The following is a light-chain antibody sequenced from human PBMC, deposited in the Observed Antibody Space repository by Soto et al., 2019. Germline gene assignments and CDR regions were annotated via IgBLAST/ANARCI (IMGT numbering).Light chain of an antibody. J-gene: IGKJ5*01. V-gene: IGKV3-20*01. Sequence: EIVLTPSPGILSLSPGERASLSCGASQSISSSFLAWYQQKPGQAPRLPIYGASSRATGIPDRFSGTGSETDFTLTISRLEPEDFAVYYCQQYGSSPPITFGQGTRLEIK. CDR1: QSISSSF. CDR3: QQYGSSPPIT. CDR2: GAS.